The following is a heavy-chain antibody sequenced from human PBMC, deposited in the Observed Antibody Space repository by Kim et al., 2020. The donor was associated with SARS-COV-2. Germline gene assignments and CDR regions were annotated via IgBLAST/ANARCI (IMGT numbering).Heavy chain of an antibody. CDR2: IKQDGSEK. Sequence: GGSLRLSCAASGFTFSSYWMSWVRQAPGKGLEWVANIKQDGSEKYYVDSVKGRFTISRDNAKNSLYLQMNSLRAEDTAVYYCAREWESKVITTVFDYWGQGTMVTVSS. D-gene: IGHD3-22*01. CDR1: GFTFSSYW. CDR3: AREWESKVITTVFDY. V-gene: IGHV3-7*01. J-gene: IGHJ4*02.